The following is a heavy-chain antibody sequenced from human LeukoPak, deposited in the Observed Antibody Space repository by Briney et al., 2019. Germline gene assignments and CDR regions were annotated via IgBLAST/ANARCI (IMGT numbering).Heavy chain of an antibody. CDR3: ASYGVAIFGVVRPDAFDI. J-gene: IGHJ3*02. CDR1: GGTFSSYA. D-gene: IGHD3-3*01. V-gene: IGHV1-69*06. Sequence: SVKVSCKASGGTFSSYAISWARQAPGQGLEWMGGIIPIFGTANYAQKFQGRVTITADKSTSTAYMELSSLRSEDTAVYYCASYGVAIFGVVRPDAFDIWGQGTMVTVSS. CDR2: IIPIFGTA.